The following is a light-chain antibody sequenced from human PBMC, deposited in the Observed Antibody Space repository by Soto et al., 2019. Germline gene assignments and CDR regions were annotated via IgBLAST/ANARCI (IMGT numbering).Light chain of an antibody. J-gene: IGLJ7*01. Sequence: QSVLTQPPSVSGAPGQRVTISCTGSSSNIGAGYDVHWYQQLPGTAPKLLIYGNSNRSPGVPDRFSGSKSGTSASLAITGLQAEDEADYYCQSYDSSLSALFGGGTQLTVL. CDR1: SSNIGAGYD. CDR2: GNS. CDR3: QSYDSSLSAL. V-gene: IGLV1-40*01.